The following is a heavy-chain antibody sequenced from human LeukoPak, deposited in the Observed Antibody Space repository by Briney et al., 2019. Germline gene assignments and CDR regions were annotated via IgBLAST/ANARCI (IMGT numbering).Heavy chain of an antibody. CDR1: GGSFSGYY. V-gene: IGHV4-34*01. J-gene: IGHJ5*02. CDR2: INHSGST. Sequence: SETLSLTCAVYGGSFSGYYWSWIRQPPGKGLEWIGEINHSGSTNYNPSLKSRVTISVDTSKNQFSLKLSSVTAADTAVYYCARVRLYDSSGYFNNWFDPWGQGTLVTVSS. D-gene: IGHD3-22*01. CDR3: ARVRLYDSSGYFNNWFDP.